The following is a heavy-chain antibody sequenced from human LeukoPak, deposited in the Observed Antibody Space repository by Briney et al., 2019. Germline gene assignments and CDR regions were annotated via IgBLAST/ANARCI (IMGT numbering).Heavy chain of an antibody. CDR3: ATPPWVAAGGHV. CDR2: INPSGGST. V-gene: IGHV1-46*01. D-gene: IGHD2-15*01. J-gene: IGHJ4*02. CDR1: GYTFTSYY. Sequence: ALVKVSCKASGYTFTSYYMHWVRQAPGQGLEWMGIINPSGGSTSYAQKFQGRVTMTRDMSTSTVYMELSSLRSEDTAVYYCATPPWVAAGGHVWGQGTLVTVSS.